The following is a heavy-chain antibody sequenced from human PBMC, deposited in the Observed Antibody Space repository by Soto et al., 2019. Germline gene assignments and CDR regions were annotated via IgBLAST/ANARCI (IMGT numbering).Heavy chain of an antibody. CDR3: ARGDDSLNYYYYGMDV. CDR1: GGTFSSYA. V-gene: IGHV1-69*13. CDR2: IIPIFGTA. D-gene: IGHD3-3*01. J-gene: IGHJ6*02. Sequence: GASVKVSCKASGGTFSSYAISWVRQAPGQGLEWMGGIIPIFGTANYAQKFQGRVTITADESTSTAYMELSSLRSEDTAVYYCARGDDSLNYYYYGMDVWGQGTTVTVSS.